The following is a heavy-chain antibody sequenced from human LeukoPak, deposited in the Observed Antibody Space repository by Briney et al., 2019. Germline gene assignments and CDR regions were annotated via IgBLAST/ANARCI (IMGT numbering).Heavy chain of an antibody. CDR2: INTNTGNP. D-gene: IGHD3-22*01. CDR1: GYTFTGYY. V-gene: IGHV7-4-1*02. J-gene: IGHJ4*02. CDR3: ASGPLTYYYDSRGYYPRTQVDH. Sequence: ASVKVSCKASGYTFTGYYMHWVRQAPGQGLEWMGWINTNTGNPTYAQGFTGRFVFSLDTSVSTAYLQISSLKAEDTAVYYCASGPLTYYYDSRGYYPRTQVDHWGQGTLVTVSS.